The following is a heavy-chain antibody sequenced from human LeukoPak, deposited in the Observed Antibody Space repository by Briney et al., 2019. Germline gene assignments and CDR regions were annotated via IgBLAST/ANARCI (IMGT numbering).Heavy chain of an antibody. D-gene: IGHD6-13*01. CDR3: AKDINIAAAGTMMDV. J-gene: IGHJ6*04. CDR2: IRYDGSNK. CDR1: GFTFSSYG. Sequence: GGSLRLSCAASGFTFSSYGMHWVRQAPGKGLEWVAFIRYDGSNKYYADSVKGRFTISRDNSKNTLYLQMNSLRAEDTAVYHCAKDINIAAAGTMMDVWGKGTTVTVSS. V-gene: IGHV3-30*02.